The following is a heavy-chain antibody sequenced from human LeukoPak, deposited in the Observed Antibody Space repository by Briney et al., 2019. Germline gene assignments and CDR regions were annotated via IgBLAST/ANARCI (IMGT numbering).Heavy chain of an antibody. Sequence: SETLSLTCTVSGGSISSSSYYWGWIRQPPGEGLEWIGSIYYSGSTYYNPSLKSRVTISVDTSKNQFSLNLSSVTAADTAVYYCARLYYDSSGYYQICYFDYWGQGTLVTVSS. CDR2: IYYSGST. J-gene: IGHJ4*02. D-gene: IGHD3-22*01. CDR1: GGSISSSSYY. CDR3: ARLYYDSSGYYQICYFDY. V-gene: IGHV4-39*01.